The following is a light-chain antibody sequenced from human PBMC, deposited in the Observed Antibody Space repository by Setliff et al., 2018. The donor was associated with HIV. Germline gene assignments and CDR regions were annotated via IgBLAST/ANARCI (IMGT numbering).Light chain of an antibody. Sequence: QSVLTQPPSVSGSPGQSVTISCTGANSGFGYVSWYQQDPGKAPKLIIYDVTKRPSGVPDRFSGSKSDNTASLTISGLQAEDEADYYCNSYTGSGTYVFGGGTKVTVL. J-gene: IGLJ1*01. CDR2: DVT. CDR1: NSGFGY. V-gene: IGLV2-11*01. CDR3: NSYTGSGTYV.